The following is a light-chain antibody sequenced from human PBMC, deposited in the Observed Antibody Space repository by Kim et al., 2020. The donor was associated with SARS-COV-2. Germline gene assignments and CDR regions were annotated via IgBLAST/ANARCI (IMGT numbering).Light chain of an antibody. CDR1: QSVSSK. V-gene: IGKV3-15*01. CDR2: GAS. J-gene: IGKJ1*01. CDR3: QQYKNWRT. Sequence: FVSPGERATLSCRASQSVSSKVAWYQQKPGQAPRLLIYGASTRATGIPARFTGSGSGTEFTLTISSLQYEDFGVYYCQQYKNWRTFGQGTKVDIK.